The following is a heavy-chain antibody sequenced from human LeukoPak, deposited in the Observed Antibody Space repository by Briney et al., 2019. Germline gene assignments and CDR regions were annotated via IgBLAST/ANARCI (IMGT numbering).Heavy chain of an antibody. V-gene: IGHV3-7*04. D-gene: IGHD3-3*01. CDR2: MNRDGSEV. CDR1: GCPFAPFW. J-gene: IGHJ4*02. CDR3: ARGIDEWLYLNY. Sequence: GGSLRLSCAASGCPFAPFWMTWVRQAPGKGPEFVATMNRDGSEVAYGNSVRGRFTISRDNAKNSLYLQMYSLRAEDTAVYYCARGIDEWLYLNYWGQGALVTVSS.